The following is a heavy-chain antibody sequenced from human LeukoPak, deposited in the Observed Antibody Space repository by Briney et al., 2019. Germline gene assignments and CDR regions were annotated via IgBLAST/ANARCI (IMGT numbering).Heavy chain of an antibody. V-gene: IGHV1-8*02. D-gene: IGHD2-15*01. CDR2: MNPNSGNT. CDR3: ARSLGYCSGGSCYSGTQYYYGMDV. J-gene: IGHJ6*02. Sequence: ASVKVSCKASGYTFTSYGISWVRQAPGQGLEWMGWMNPNSGNTGYAQKFQGRVTMTRNTSISTAYMELSSLRSEDTAVYYCARSLGYCSGGSCYSGTQYYYGMDVWGQGTTVTVSS. CDR1: GYTFTSYG.